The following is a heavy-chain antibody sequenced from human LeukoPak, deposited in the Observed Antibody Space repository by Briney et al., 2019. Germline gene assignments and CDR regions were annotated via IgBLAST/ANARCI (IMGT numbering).Heavy chain of an antibody. J-gene: IGHJ6*04. D-gene: IGHD3-10*02. CDR1: GFTFSSYA. CDR3: AELGITMIGGV. Sequence: GGSLRLSCAASGFTFSSYAMSWVRQAPGKGLEWVSAISDSGGRTYHADSVKGRFTISRDNAKNSLYLQMNSLRAEDTAVYYCAELGITMIGGVWGKGTTVTISS. CDR2: ISDSGGRT. V-gene: IGHV3-23*01.